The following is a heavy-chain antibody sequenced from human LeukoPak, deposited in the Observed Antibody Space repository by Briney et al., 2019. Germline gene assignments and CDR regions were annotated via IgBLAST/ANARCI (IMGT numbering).Heavy chain of an antibody. V-gene: IGHV3-30*18. Sequence: GGSLRLSCAASEFTFSSYGMHWVRQAPGKGLEWVAVISYDGSNKYYADSVKGRFTISRDNSKNTLYLQMNSLRAEDTAVYYCAKDRELLWFGELLLGRDDYFDYWGQGTLVTVSS. D-gene: IGHD3-10*01. CDR3: AKDRELLWFGELLLGRDDYFDY. CDR1: EFTFSSYG. J-gene: IGHJ4*02. CDR2: ISYDGSNK.